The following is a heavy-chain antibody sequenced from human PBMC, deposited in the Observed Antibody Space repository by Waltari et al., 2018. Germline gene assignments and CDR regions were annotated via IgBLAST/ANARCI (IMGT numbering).Heavy chain of an antibody. CDR2: ISSSSSYI. J-gene: IGHJ4*02. V-gene: IGHV3-21*01. Sequence: VQLVESGGGLVKPGGSLRLSCAASGFTFSSYSMNWVRQAPGKGLEWVSSISSSSSYIYYADSVKGRFTISRDNAKNSLYLQMNSLRAEDTAVYYCARDSYSSGWSADYWGQGTLVTVSS. CDR3: ARDSYSSGWSADY. D-gene: IGHD6-19*01. CDR1: GFTFSSYS.